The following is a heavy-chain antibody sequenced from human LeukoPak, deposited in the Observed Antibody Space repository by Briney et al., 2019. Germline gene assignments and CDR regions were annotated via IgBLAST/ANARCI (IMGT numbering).Heavy chain of an antibody. V-gene: IGHV3-23*01. CDR3: AKGYYGSGTYGWFDP. CDR1: GFTFSSSG. Sequence: PGGSLRLSCAASGFTFSSSGMSWVRQAPGKGLEWVSTISASGDNTYYVDSVKGRFTISRDNSKKKLYLQMNSLRAEDTAVYYCAKGYYGSGTYGWFDPWGQGTLVTVSS. D-gene: IGHD3-10*01. CDR2: ISASGDNT. J-gene: IGHJ5*02.